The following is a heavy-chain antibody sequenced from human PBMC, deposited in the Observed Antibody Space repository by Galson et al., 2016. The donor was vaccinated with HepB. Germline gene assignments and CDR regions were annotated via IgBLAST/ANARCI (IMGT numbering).Heavy chain of an antibody. J-gene: IGHJ4*02. D-gene: IGHD6-19*01. Sequence: SVKVSCKASGYTFTSYGITWVRQAPGQGLEWMGWISAYNGNTNYAQKLQGRVTMTTDTSTSTAYMELRSLRFDDTAVYYCAAAVAGNSDYWGQGILVAVSS. CDR2: ISAYNGNT. V-gene: IGHV1-18*04. CDR1: GYTFTSYG. CDR3: AAAVAGNSDY.